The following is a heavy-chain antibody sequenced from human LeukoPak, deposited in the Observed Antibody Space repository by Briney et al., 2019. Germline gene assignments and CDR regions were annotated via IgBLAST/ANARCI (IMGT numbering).Heavy chain of an antibody. CDR1: AFTLRSYD. CDR3: ARGRGGSYSAIDC. J-gene: IGHJ4*02. V-gene: IGHV3-23*01. D-gene: IGHD2-15*01. CDR2: TSGSGVNS. Sequence: GRSLRLSCAASAFTLRSYDMSWVRQAPGKGLEWVAATSGSGVNSYYAYCVGCLFTISRDNAEKSLYLQMNRLGDGETVVYCCARGRGGSYSAIDCWGQGTLVTVS.